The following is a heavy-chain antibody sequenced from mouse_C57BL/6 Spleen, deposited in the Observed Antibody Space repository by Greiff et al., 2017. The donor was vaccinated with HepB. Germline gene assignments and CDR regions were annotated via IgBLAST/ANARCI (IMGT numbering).Heavy chain of an antibody. D-gene: IGHD4-1*01. CDR3: ARHGVGRGLYFDV. Sequence: EVQLQQSGGGLVQPGGSLKLSCAASGFTFSDYYMYWVRQTPEKRLEWVAYISNGGGSTYYPDTVKGRFTISRDNAKNTLYLQMSRLKSEDTAMYYCARHGVGRGLYFDVWGSGTTVTVSS. CDR1: GFTFSDYY. J-gene: IGHJ1*01. CDR2: ISNGGGST. V-gene: IGHV5-12*01.